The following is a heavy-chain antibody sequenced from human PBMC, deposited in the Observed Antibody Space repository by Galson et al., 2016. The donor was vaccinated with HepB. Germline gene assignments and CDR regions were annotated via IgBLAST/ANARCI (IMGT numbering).Heavy chain of an antibody. CDR1: GFTFTSFA. CDR2: ISGSGGNT. D-gene: IGHD2-15*01. J-gene: IGHJ3*02. V-gene: IGHV3-23*01. CDR3: AGSCSGRECSSDI. Sequence: SLRLSCAASGFTFTSFAMNWFRQAPGKGLEWVSGISGSGGNTYFADSVKGRFTISRDNSKNTVDLQMNSLRAEDTAVYYCAGSCSGRECSSDIWGQGTMVTVSS.